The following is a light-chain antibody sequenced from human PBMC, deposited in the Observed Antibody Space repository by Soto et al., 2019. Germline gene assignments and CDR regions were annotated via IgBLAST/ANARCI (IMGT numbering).Light chain of an antibody. CDR3: MQSAQIPRT. CDR2: LGS. V-gene: IGKV2-28*01. CDR1: ESLLHSSGRNY. Sequence: DIVMTQSPLSLPVTPGEPASISCRSSESLLHSSGRNYLDWYVQKPGHSPRLLIYLGSNRASGVPVRFSASGSGTDFTLRISRLEAEDVVVYYCMQSAQIPRTFGQGTKVEI. J-gene: IGKJ1*01.